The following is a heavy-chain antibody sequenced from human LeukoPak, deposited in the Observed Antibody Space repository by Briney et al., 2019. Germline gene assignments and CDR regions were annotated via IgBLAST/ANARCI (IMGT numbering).Heavy chain of an antibody. CDR2: IYSGGST. CDR3: ARDGGSGWSSAFFDH. Sequence: PGGSLRLSCAASGFIVSRNYMSWVRLAPGKGLEWVSVIYSGGSTDYADSVKGRFTISRDNSKNTLYLQMSSLRAEDTAVYYCARDGGSGWSSAFFDHWGQGTLVTVSS. J-gene: IGHJ4*02. V-gene: IGHV3-53*01. D-gene: IGHD6-19*01. CDR1: GFIVSRNY.